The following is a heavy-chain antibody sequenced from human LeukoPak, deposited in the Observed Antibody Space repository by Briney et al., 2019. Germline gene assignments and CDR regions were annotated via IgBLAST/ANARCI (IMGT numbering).Heavy chain of an antibody. CDR2: ISGFNGNT. Sequence: GASVKVSCKASGYTFISYGINWVRQAPGQGLEWMGWISGFNGNTNYAQKLQGRVTMTTDTSTSTAYMELWSLRSDDTAVYYCAREVGGAGSYFFPYYAMDVWGQGTTVTVSS. CDR1: GYTFISYG. D-gene: IGHD3-10*01. V-gene: IGHV1-18*01. J-gene: IGHJ6*02. CDR3: AREVGGAGSYFFPYYAMDV.